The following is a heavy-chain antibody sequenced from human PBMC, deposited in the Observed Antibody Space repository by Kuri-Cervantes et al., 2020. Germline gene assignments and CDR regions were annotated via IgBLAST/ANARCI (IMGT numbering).Heavy chain of an antibody. CDR3: ARNGGYYQDY. J-gene: IGHJ4*02. CDR2: INHSGST. Sequence: SQTLSLTCAVYGGSFSGYYWSWIRQPPGKGLEWIGEINHSGSTNFNPSLKSRVTISMDKSKKQYSLKVNSVTAADTAVYYCARNGGYYQDYWGQGTLVTVSS. D-gene: IGHD3-3*01. CDR1: GGSFSGYY. V-gene: IGHV4-34*01.